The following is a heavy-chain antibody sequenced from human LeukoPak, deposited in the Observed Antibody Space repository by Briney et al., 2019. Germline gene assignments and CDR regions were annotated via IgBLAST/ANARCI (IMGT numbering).Heavy chain of an antibody. CDR1: GYTFTGYY. J-gene: IGHJ5*02. V-gene: IGHV1-46*01. CDR2: INPSGGST. CDR3: ARAVSGSPHWGNLFDP. Sequence: ASVKVSCKASGYTFTGYYMHWVRQAPGQGLEWMGIINPSGGSTSYAQKFQGRVTMTRDTSTSTVYMELSSLRSEDTAVYYCARAVSGSPHWGNLFDPWGQGTLVTVSS. D-gene: IGHD1-26*01.